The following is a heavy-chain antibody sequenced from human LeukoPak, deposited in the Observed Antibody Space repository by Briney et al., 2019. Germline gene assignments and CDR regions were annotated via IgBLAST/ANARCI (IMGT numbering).Heavy chain of an antibody. Sequence: PSETLSLTCTVSGGSISSSSYYWGWIRQPPGKGLGWIGSIYYSGSTYYNPSLKSRVTISVDTSKNQFSLKLSSVTAADTAVYYCARSNWGFNYYYMDVWGKGTTVTVSS. J-gene: IGHJ6*03. CDR2: IYYSGST. V-gene: IGHV4-39*01. CDR1: GGSISSSSYY. CDR3: ARSNWGFNYYYMDV. D-gene: IGHD7-27*01.